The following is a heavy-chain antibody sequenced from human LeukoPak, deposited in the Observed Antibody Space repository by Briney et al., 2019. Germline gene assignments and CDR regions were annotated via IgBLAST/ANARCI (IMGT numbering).Heavy chain of an antibody. V-gene: IGHV1-46*01. D-gene: IGHD6-19*01. CDR1: GYTFTSYY. CDR2: INPSGGST. CDR3: ARVARDRIAVAGLDY. J-gene: IGHJ4*02. Sequence: ASVKVSCKASGYTFTSYYMHWVRQAPGQGHEWMGIINPSGGSTSYAQKFQGRVTMTRDTSTSTVYMELSSLRSEDTAVYYCARVARDRIAVAGLDYWGQGTLVTVSS.